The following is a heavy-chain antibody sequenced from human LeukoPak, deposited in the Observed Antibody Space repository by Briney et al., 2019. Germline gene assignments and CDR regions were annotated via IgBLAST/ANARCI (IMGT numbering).Heavy chain of an antibody. V-gene: IGHV4-38-2*02. CDR3: ARDYDSSGQYFQH. D-gene: IGHD3-22*01. CDR1: GYSISSGYY. J-gene: IGHJ1*01. CDR2: IYHSGNT. Sequence: SETLSLTCTVSGYSISSGYYWGWIRQPPGKGLEWIGSIYHSGNTYYNPSLKSRVTISVDTSRNQFSLKLSSVTAADTAVYYCARDYDSSGQYFQHWGQGTLVTVSS.